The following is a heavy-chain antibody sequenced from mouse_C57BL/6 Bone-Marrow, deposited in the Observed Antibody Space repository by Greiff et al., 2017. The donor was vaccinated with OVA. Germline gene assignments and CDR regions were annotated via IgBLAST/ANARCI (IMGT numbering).Heavy chain of an antibody. CDR1: GYTFTSYW. D-gene: IGHD2-3*01. CDR2: IDPSDSYT. V-gene: IGHV1-59*01. Sequence: QVQLQQPGAELVRPGTSVKLSCKASGYTFTSYWMHWVKQRPGQGLEWIGVIDPSDSYTNYNQKFKGKATLTVDTSSSTAYMQLSSLTSEDSAVYYCARRMGTGYFDYWGQGTTLTVST. CDR3: ARRMGTGYFDY. J-gene: IGHJ2*01.